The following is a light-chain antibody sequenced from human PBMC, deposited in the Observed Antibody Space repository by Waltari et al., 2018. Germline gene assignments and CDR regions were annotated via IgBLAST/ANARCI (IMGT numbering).Light chain of an antibody. J-gene: IGKJ1*01. CDR1: QDVKHY. CDR3: QQNYAFPRT. V-gene: IGKV1D-8*01. CDR2: TAT. Sequence: VIWVTQSPSLLSASTGDTVSITCRTSQDVKHYFAWYRQKPVKPPGLLIYTATLLQTGVPSRFSGSGSGTDFTLTITSLQSEDFATYFCQQNYAFPRTFGQGTKVEVK.